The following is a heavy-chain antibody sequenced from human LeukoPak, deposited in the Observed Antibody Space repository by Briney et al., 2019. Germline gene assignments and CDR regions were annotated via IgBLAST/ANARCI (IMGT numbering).Heavy chain of an antibody. CDR3: AREGDYDSSADAFDI. V-gene: IGHV3-7*01. D-gene: IGHD3-22*01. J-gene: IGHJ3*02. CDR2: IKQDGSEK. Sequence: PGGSLRLSCAASGFTFSSYWMSWVRQAPGKGLEWVANIKQDGSEKYYVDSVKGRFTISRDNAKNSLYLQMNSLRAEDTAVYYCAREGDYDSSADAFDIWGQGTMVTVSS. CDR1: GFTFSSYW.